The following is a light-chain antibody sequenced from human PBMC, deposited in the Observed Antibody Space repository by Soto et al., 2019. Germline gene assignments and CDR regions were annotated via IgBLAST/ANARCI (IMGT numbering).Light chain of an antibody. Sequence: QSVMTQPPSVSAAPGQKVTISCSGSSSNIGGNSVSWYQQLPGTAPKLLIYTNNQRPSGVPDRFSGSKSDTSASLAISGLQSEDEADYFCATWDGILNVCVFGGGTKVTVL. V-gene: IGLV1-44*01. CDR1: SSNIGGNS. CDR2: TNN. CDR3: ATWDGILNVCV. J-gene: IGLJ3*02.